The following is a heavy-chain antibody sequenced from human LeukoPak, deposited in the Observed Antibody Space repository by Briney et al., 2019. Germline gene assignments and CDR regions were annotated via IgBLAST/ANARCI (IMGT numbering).Heavy chain of an antibody. CDR1: GFTFRNFG. D-gene: IGHD1-26*01. J-gene: IGHJ4*02. CDR3: AKDLGSGSYAADY. V-gene: IGHV3-30*02. Sequence: PGGSLRLSCAASGFTFRNFGMHWVRQAPGKRLEWVAFIQYDGRDKFYADSVKGRFTISRDNSKNTLYLQTNSLRAEDTALYYCAKDLGSGSYAADYWGQGTLVTVSS. CDR2: IQYDGRDK.